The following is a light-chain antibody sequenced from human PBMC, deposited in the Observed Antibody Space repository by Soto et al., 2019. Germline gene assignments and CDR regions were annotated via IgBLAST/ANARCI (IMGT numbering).Light chain of an antibody. Sequence: QSALTQPASVSGSPGQSITISCTGTSSDVGAYKYVSWYQQHPGKVPKLIIYGVSNRPSGVSNCFSGSKSGNTAFLTISGLQPEDEADYYCSSFTGTTTLDVFGTGTKVTVL. J-gene: IGLJ1*01. V-gene: IGLV2-14*03. CDR2: GVS. CDR3: SSFTGTTTLDV. CDR1: SSDVGAYKY.